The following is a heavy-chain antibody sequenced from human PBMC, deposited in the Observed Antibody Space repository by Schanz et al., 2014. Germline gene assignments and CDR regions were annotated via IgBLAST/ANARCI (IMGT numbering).Heavy chain of an antibody. J-gene: IGHJ4*02. V-gene: IGHV4-59*08. CDR2: IYYRGNT. CDR1: GGSISSYY. Sequence: QLQLQESGPGLVKPSETLSLTCTVSGGSISSYYWSWIRQPPGKGLEWIGFIYYRGNTNYNPSLTSRVTMSVDTSKNQFSLNLSSVPAADTAVYYCARGRTFDYWGQGTLVIVSS. CDR3: ARGRTFDY.